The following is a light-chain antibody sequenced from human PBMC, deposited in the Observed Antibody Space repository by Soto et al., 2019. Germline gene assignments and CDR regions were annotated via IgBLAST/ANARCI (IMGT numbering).Light chain of an antibody. CDR2: GTS. Sequence: EIVMTQSPATLSVSPGERATLSCRASQSVSSNLAWYQQKPGQAPRLLIYGTSTRATGIPARFSGSGSGTEFTLTIGSLQSEDFAVYYCQQRTNWPDTFGQGTRLEIK. CDR3: QQRTNWPDT. J-gene: IGKJ5*01. CDR1: QSVSSN. V-gene: IGKV3-15*01.